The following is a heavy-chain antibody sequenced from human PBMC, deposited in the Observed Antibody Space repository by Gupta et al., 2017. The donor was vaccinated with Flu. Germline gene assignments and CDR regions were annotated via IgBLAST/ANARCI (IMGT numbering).Heavy chain of an antibody. Sequence: QLQLQESGPGLVKPSETLSLTCTVSGASISSSPYSWGWVRQSPGSGLEWIVTKHSSGSIFYNPSLGSRVTISVDTSKNQFSLNLSSLTVADTAVYYCARLPTGYPNWFDPWGQGTLVIVSS. CDR3: ARLPTGYPNWFDP. CDR2: KHSSGSI. D-gene: IGHD3-9*01. J-gene: IGHJ5*02. CDR1: GASISSSPYS. V-gene: IGHV4-39*01.